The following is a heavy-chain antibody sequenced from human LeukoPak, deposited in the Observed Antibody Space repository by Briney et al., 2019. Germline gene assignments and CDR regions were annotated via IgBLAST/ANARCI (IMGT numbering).Heavy chain of an antibody. CDR1: GFTFSSYW. J-gene: IGHJ4*02. CDR3: ASSSIAARHPLDY. V-gene: IGHV3-74*01. D-gene: IGHD6-6*01. CDR2: INSDGSST. Sequence: VGSLRLSCAASGFTFSSYWMHWVRQSPGKGLWWVSRINSDGSSTSYADSVKGRFTISRDNAKNTLYLQMNSLRAEDTAVYYCASSSIAARHPLDYWGQGTLVTVSS.